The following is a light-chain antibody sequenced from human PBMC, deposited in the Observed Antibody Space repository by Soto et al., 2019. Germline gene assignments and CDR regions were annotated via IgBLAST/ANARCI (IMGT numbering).Light chain of an antibody. J-gene: IGKJ5*01. V-gene: IGKV3-20*01. Sequence: EIVFTQSPGTLSLSLGEIATLSCRASQSVSSNFLAWYQEKPGQAPRLLIYGASSRATGIPDRFSGSGSGTDFTLTISRLEHEDFAVYYCRQYGRSLGFAFGGGTRLEIK. CDR2: GAS. CDR1: QSVSSNF. CDR3: RQYGRSLGFA.